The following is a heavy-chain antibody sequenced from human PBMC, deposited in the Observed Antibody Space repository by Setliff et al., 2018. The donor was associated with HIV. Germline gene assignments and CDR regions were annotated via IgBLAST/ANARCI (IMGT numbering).Heavy chain of an antibody. CDR3: ARDPRYTYGFDY. D-gene: IGHD5-18*01. CDR2: VWFDGSNK. CDR1: GSTFSSHA. V-gene: IGHV3-33*01. Sequence: GGSLRLSCAASGSTFSSHAMHWVRQAPGKGLEWVAVVWFDGSNKYYADFVKGRFTISRDNSKNTLYLQMNSLTVEDTAVYYCARDPRYTYGFDYWGQGVLVTVSS. J-gene: IGHJ4*02.